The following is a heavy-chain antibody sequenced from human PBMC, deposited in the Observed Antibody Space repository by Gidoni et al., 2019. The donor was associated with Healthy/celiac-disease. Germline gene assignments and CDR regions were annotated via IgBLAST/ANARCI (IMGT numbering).Heavy chain of an antibody. Sequence: QVQLVEPGGGLVKPGGSLRLSCAASGFTFSDYYMSWIRQAPGKGLEWVSYISSSGSTIYYADSVKGRFTISRDNAKNSLYLQMNSLRAEDTAVYYCARVLPSRSGYQYYYYYGMDVWGQGTTVTVSS. CDR2: ISSSGSTI. V-gene: IGHV3-11*01. J-gene: IGHJ6*02. CDR1: GFTFSDYY. D-gene: IGHD3-3*01. CDR3: ARVLPSRSGYQYYYYYGMDV.